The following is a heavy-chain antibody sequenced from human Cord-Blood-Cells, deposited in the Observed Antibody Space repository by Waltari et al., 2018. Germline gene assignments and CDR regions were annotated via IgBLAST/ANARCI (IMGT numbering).Heavy chain of an antibody. CDR1: GGTFSSYA. CDR3: ARDPEDYYYDSSGYYDY. CDR2: IIPIFGTA. V-gene: IGHV1-69*01. D-gene: IGHD3-22*01. J-gene: IGHJ4*02. Sequence: QVQLVQSGAEVKKLGSSVKVSCKASGGTFSSYAISWVRQAPGQGLEWMGGIIPIFGTANYAQKFQGRVTITADESTSTAYMELSSLRSEDTAVYYCARDPEDYYYDSSGYYDYWGQGTLVTVSS.